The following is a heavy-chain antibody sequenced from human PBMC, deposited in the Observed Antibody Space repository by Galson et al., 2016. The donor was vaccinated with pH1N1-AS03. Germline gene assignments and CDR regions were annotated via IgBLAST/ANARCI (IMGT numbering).Heavy chain of an antibody. CDR2: INTGSGIT. J-gene: IGHJ6*02. V-gene: IGHV1-2*04. Sequence: SVKVSCKASGYIFTGFYVHWVRQAPGQGLEWMGWINTGSGITNYAQKFEAWVTMTRATSVSTAYMELYGLNSDDTAVYYCARDPRGPCTSATCPTTYYFGMDVWGQGTTVIVSS. CDR3: ARDPRGPCTSATCPTTYYFGMDV. CDR1: GYIFTGFY. D-gene: IGHD2-2*01.